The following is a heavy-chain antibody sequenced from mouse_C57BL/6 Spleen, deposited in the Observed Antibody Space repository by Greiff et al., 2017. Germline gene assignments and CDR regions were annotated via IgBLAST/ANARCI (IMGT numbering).Heavy chain of an antibody. CDR2: INPYNGGT. J-gene: IGHJ3*01. D-gene: IGHD1-1*01. Sequence: VQLQQSGPVLVKPGASVKMSCKASGYTFTDYYMNWVKQSHGKSLEWIGVINPYNGGTSYNQKFKGKATLTVDKSSSTAYMELNSLTSEDAAVYYCASYYCSSYEFAYWGQGTLVTVSA. V-gene: IGHV1-19*01. CDR3: ASYYCSSYEFAY. CDR1: GYTFTDYY.